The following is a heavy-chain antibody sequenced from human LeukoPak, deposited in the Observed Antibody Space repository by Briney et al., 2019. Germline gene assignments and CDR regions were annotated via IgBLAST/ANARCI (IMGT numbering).Heavy chain of an antibody. V-gene: IGHV3-30*04. Sequence: GGSLRLSCVASGFTFSSYAMHWVRQAPGKGLEWMAVISYDGSNQYYADSVKGRFTISRDNSKNTLFLQMNSLRAEDTAVYYCASPTVTTGFDYWGQGTLVTVSS. CDR3: ASPTVTTGFDY. CDR1: GFTFSSYA. D-gene: IGHD4-17*01. CDR2: ISYDGSNQ. J-gene: IGHJ4*02.